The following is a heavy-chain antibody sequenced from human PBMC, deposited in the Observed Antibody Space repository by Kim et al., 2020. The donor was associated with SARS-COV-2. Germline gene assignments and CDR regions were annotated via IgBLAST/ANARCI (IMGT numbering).Heavy chain of an antibody. Sequence: KGRFTIPSDNAKNSLYLQMDSLRAEDTALYYCAKGPGFNYYYGMDVWGQGTTVTVSS. V-gene: IGHV3-9*01. CDR3: AKGPGFNYYYGMDV. J-gene: IGHJ6*02.